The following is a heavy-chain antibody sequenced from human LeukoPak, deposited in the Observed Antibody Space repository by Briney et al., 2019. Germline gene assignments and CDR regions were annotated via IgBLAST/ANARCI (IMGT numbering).Heavy chain of an antibody. D-gene: IGHD6-13*01. CDR1: GGSFSGYY. CDR3: ARVRVTAAGTSPYYYYGMDV. Sequence: PSETLSLTCAVYGGSFSGYYWSWIRQPPGEGLEWIGEINHSGSTNYNPSLKSRVTISVDTSKNQFSLKLSSVTAADTAVYYCARVRVTAAGTSPYYYYGMDVWGQGTTVTVSS. J-gene: IGHJ6*02. V-gene: IGHV4-34*01. CDR2: INHSGST.